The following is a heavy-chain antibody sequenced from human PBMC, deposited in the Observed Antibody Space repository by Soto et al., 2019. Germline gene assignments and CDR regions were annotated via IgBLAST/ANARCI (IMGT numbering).Heavy chain of an antibody. Sequence: SVKVSCKASGGTFSSYAISWVRQAPGQGLEWMGGIIPIFGTANYAQKFQGRVTITADESTSTAYVELSSLRSEDTAVYYCATLPSGYYYDSSGYDPFDYWGQGTLVTVSS. V-gene: IGHV1-69*13. CDR2: IIPIFGTA. D-gene: IGHD3-22*01. J-gene: IGHJ4*02. CDR3: ATLPSGYYYDSSGYDPFDY. CDR1: GGTFSSYA.